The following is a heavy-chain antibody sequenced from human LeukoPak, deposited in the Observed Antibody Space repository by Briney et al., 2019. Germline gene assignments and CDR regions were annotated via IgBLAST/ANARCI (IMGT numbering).Heavy chain of an antibody. CDR2: IYDSGSI. J-gene: IGHJ4*02. V-gene: IGHV4-59*08. CDR3: ARGARAGYNLEPFDN. CDR1: GGSISSYY. Sequence: SETLSRTCTGYGGSISSYYWSWIRQPPGKGLEGIGYIYDSGSIKYNPSLKSLVTISVATSKNQISLKLSSVTAADTAVYYCARGARAGYNLEPFDNWGQGTLVTVSS. D-gene: IGHD5-24*01.